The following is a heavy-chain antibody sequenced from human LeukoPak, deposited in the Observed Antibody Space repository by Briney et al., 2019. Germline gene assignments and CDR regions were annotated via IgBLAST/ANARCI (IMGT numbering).Heavy chain of an antibody. CDR3: ARLRWEITHYWYFDL. V-gene: IGHV3-23*01. CDR2: IRGSGGST. Sequence: GGSLRLSCAASGFTFSSYAMSWVRQAPGKGLEWVSAIRGSGGSTYYADFVKGRFTISRDNSKNTVYLQMDSLRVEDTAVYYCARLRWEITHYWYFDLWGRGALVTVSS. D-gene: IGHD4-23*01. CDR1: GFTFSSYA. J-gene: IGHJ2*01.